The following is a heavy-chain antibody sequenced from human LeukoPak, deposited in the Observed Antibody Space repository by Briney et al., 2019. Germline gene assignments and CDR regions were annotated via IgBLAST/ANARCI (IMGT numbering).Heavy chain of an antibody. CDR2: ISDSFRIT. V-gene: IGHV3-23*01. CDR3: AKRHGDYFDY. Sequence: GASLRLSCAASGFPFSSYAMSWVRQPPGKGLECISTISDSFRITDDADSVKGRFTISRDKSKNTLYLQMNTLRAEDTAVYYCAKRHGDYFDYWGQGTLATVSS. CDR1: GFPFSSYA. J-gene: IGHJ4*02. D-gene: IGHD4-17*01.